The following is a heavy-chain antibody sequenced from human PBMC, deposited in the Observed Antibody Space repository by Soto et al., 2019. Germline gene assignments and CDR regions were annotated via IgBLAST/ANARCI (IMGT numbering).Heavy chain of an antibody. V-gene: IGHV4-34*01. J-gene: IGHJ4*02. CDR2: INHSGST. Sequence: LSLTCAFYGGSFSGYYWSWILQPPGKGLEWIGEINHSGSTNYNPSLKSRVTISVDTSKNQFSLKLSSVTAADTAVYYCARGPILLWFGGFDYWGQGTLVTVSS. CDR1: GGSFSGYY. CDR3: ARGPILLWFGGFDY. D-gene: IGHD3-10*01.